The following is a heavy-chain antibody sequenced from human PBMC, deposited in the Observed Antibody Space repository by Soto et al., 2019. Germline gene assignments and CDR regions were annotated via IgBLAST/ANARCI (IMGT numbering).Heavy chain of an antibody. Sequence: EVQLLESGGGLVQPGGSLRLSCAASGFTFSSYAMSWVRQAPGKGLEWVSAISGSGGSTYYADSVKGRFTISRDNSKNTLYLQMNSLRSEDTAVYYCAKATVAVVDAFDIWGQGTMVTVSS. CDR1: GFTFSSYA. CDR2: ISGSGGST. CDR3: AKATVAVVDAFDI. D-gene: IGHD6-19*01. V-gene: IGHV3-23*01. J-gene: IGHJ3*02.